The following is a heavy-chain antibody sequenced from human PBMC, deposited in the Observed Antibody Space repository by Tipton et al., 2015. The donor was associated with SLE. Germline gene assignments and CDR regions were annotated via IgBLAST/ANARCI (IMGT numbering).Heavy chain of an antibody. CDR1: GGSISTFHY. J-gene: IGHJ6*03. CDR2: IYFGST. CDR3: AREPVYYYYYMDV. Sequence: TLSLTCTVSGGSISTFHYWSWIRQPPGERLEWIGYIYFGSTSYNPSLKSRVTISEDTAKNQFSLKLSSVTAADTALYYCAREPVYYYYYMDVWGQGTTVTVSS. V-gene: IGHV4-59*01.